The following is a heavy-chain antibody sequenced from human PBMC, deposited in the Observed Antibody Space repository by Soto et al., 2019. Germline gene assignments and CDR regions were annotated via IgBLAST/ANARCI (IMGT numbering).Heavy chain of an antibody. CDR3: AREVERGYSYGYLEY. Sequence: QVQLVQSGAEVKKPGASVKVSCKASGYTFTSYYMHWVRQAPGQGLEWMGIINPSGGGTSYAQKFQGRGTMTRDTYTSTVYMELSSLRSEDTAVYYCAREVERGYSYGYLEYWGQGALVTVSS. J-gene: IGHJ4*02. V-gene: IGHV1-46*01. CDR2: INPSGGGT. CDR1: GYTFTSYY. D-gene: IGHD5-18*01.